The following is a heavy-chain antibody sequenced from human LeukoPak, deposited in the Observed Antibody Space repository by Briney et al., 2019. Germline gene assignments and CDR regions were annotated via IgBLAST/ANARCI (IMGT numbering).Heavy chain of an antibody. J-gene: IGHJ4*02. V-gene: IGHV1-69*04. D-gene: IGHD2-21*02. CDR3: ARSREGCGGDCYDYFDY. Sequence: SVKVSCKASGGTFSSYAISWVRQAPGQGLEWMGRIIPILGIANYAQKFQGRVTITADESTSTAYMELSSLRSEDTAVYYCARSREGCGGDCYDYFDYWGQGTLVTVFS. CDR2: IIPILGIA. CDR1: GGTFSSYA.